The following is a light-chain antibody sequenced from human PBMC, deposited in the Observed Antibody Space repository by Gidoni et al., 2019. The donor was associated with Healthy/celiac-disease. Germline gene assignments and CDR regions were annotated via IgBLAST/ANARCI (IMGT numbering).Light chain of an antibody. V-gene: IGLV1-51*01. CDR1: SSNMGNNY. CDR3: GTWDSSLSAVV. CDR2: DNN. Sequence: QSVLTQPPSVSAAPRPKVTISCSGSSSNMGNNYVSWYQQLPGTAPKLLIYDNNKRPSGIPDRFSGSKSGTSATLGITGLQTGDEADYYCGTWDSSLSAVVFGGGTKLTVL. J-gene: IGLJ2*01.